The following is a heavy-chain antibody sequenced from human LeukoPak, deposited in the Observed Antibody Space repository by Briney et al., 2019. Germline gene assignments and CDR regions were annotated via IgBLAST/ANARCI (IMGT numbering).Heavy chain of an antibody. D-gene: IGHD2-15*01. CDR2: IYYTGKT. CDR1: GGSINNYY. V-gene: IGHV4-59*01. J-gene: IGHJ4*02. Sequence: SETLSLTCSVSGGSINNYYWGWIRRPPGRGLEYIGHIYYTGKTDYNPSFESRVTMSVDTSKNQLSLKLHFLTAADTAVYYCARWDCSSGTCYYLDYWGQGTLVIVSS. CDR3: ARWDCSSGTCYYLDY.